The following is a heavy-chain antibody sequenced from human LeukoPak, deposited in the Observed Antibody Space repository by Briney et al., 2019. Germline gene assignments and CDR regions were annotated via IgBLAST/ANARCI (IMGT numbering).Heavy chain of an antibody. D-gene: IGHD6-13*01. V-gene: IGHV3-23*01. J-gene: IGHJ4*02. CDR1: GFTFSSYA. CDR3: AKDPSSSWFGDYFDY. Sequence: GGSLRLSCAASGFTFSSYAMSWVRQAPGKGLEWVSTICGSGGSTYYADSVKGRFTISRDNSKNTLYLQMNSLRAEDTAVYYCAKDPSSSWFGDYFDYWGQGTLVTVSS. CDR2: ICGSGGST.